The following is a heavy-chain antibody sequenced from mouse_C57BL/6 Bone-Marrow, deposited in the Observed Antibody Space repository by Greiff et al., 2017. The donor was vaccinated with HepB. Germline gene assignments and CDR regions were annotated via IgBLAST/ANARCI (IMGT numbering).Heavy chain of an antibody. CDR2: IYPGDGDT. Sequence: QVQLQQSGPELVKPGASVKISCKASGYAFSSSWMNWVKQRPGKGLEWIGRIYPGDGDTNYNGKFKGKATLTADKSSSTAYMQLSSLTSEGSAVYFCARSDYEYAWGQGTTLTVSS. V-gene: IGHV1-82*01. J-gene: IGHJ2*01. CDR1: GYAFSSSW. D-gene: IGHD2-4*01. CDR3: ARSDYEYA.